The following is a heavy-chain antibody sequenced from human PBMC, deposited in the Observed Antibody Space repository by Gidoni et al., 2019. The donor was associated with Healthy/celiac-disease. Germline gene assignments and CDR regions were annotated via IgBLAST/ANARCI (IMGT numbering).Heavy chain of an antibody. CDR3: ARDTYDILTGYYYYGMDV. CDR2: IYSGGST. J-gene: IGHJ6*02. CDR1: GFTVSSTY. V-gene: IGHV3-53*01. Sequence: EVQLVESGGGLIQPGGSLSLSCAASGFTVSSTYMSWVRQAPGKGLEWVSVIYSGGSTYDADSVKGRFTISRDNAKNTLYLQMNSLRAEDTAVYYCARDTYDILTGYYYYGMDVWGQGTTVTVSS. D-gene: IGHD3-9*01.